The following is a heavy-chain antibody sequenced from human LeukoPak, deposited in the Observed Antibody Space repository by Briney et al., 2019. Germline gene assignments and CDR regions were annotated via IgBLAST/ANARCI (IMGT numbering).Heavy chain of an antibody. D-gene: IGHD6-13*01. V-gene: IGHV1-69*04. CDR3: ARVLSSSWYELFDY. CDR2: IIPILGIA. Sequence: AASVKVSCKASGGTFSSYAISWVRQAPGQGLEWMGRIIPILGIANYAQKFQGRVTITADKSTSTAYMELSSLRSEDTAVYYCARVLSSSWYELFDYWGQGTLVTVSS. J-gene: IGHJ4*02. CDR1: GGTFSSYA.